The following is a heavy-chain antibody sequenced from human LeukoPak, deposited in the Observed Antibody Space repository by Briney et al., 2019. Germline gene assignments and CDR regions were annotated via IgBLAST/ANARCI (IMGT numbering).Heavy chain of an antibody. CDR3: AKAHSSSMYYYYYMDV. J-gene: IGHJ6*03. V-gene: IGHV3-23*01. CDR1: GFTFSSYA. D-gene: IGHD6-6*01. CDR2: ISGSGGST. Sequence: GGSLLLSCAASGFTFSSYAMSWVRQAPGKGLEWVSAISGSGGSTYYADSVKGRFTISRDNSKNTLYLQMNSLRAEDTAVYYCAKAHSSSMYYYYYMDVWGKGTTVTVSS.